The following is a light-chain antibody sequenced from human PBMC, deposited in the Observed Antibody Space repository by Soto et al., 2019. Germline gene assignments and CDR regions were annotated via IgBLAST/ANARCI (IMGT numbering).Light chain of an antibody. CDR2: GAS. CDR3: QQYDSSTGT. J-gene: IGKJ1*01. Sequence: EIVLTQSPGTLSLSPGERATLSCRASQSVSSNSLAWYQQKPGQAPRLLMYGASSRATGIPDRFSGSGSGTDFTLTISRLEPEDCAVYYCQQYDSSTGTFGQGTKVEIK. CDR1: QSVSSNS. V-gene: IGKV3-20*01.